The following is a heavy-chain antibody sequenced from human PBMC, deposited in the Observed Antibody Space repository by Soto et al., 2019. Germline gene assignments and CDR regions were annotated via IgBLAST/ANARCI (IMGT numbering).Heavy chain of an antibody. CDR1: GGSISSYY. CDR2: IYTSGST. D-gene: IGHD3-16*01. J-gene: IGHJ3*02. Sequence: QVQLQESGPGLVKPSETLSLTCTVSGGSISSYYWSWIRQPAGKGLAWIGRIYTSGSTNYHPSLKSRVTMSVDTSKNQFSLKLSSVTAADTAVYYCARAVDGLILQAAFDIWGQGTMVTVSS. V-gene: IGHV4-4*07. CDR3: ARAVDGLILQAAFDI.